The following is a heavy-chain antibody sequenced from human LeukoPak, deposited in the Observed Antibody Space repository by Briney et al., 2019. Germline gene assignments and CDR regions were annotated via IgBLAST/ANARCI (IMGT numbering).Heavy chain of an antibody. D-gene: IGHD6-6*01. CDR1: GGSFSGYY. CDR2: INHSGST. V-gene: IGHV4-34*01. Sequence: SETLSLTCAVYGGSFSGYYWSWIRQPPGKGLEWIGEINHSGSTNYNPPLKSRVTISVDTSKNQFSLKLSSVTAADTAVYYCARGRGYSSSSYYFDYWGQGTLVTVSS. J-gene: IGHJ4*02. CDR3: ARGRGYSSSSYYFDY.